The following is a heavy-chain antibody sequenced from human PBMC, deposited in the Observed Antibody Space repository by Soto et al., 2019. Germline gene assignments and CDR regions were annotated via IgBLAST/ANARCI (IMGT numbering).Heavy chain of an antibody. Sequence: QVQLVQSGAEVKKPGASVKVSCKASGYTFTGYYMHWVRQAPGQGLEWMGWLNPNSGGTNYAQKFQGRVTMATDTSISDASMELSRLRSDVTAVYYCARGDSIAVAGPLYYYYYGMDVWGQGTTVTVSS. D-gene: IGHD6-19*01. CDR2: LNPNSGGT. J-gene: IGHJ6*02. V-gene: IGHV1-2*02. CDR1: GYTFTGYY. CDR3: ARGDSIAVAGPLYYYYYGMDV.